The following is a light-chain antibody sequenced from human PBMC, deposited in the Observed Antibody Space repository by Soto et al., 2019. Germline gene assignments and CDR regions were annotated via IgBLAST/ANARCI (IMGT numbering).Light chain of an antibody. Sequence: DLQMTQPPSTLSASVGDRVTITCRASQSISSWLAWYQQKPGKAPKLLIYKASTLESGVPSRFSGSGSGTEFTLTISSLQPDDFAAYYCQQFNNWPRTFGQGTKVDIK. CDR1: QSISSW. CDR2: KAS. J-gene: IGKJ1*01. CDR3: QQFNNWPRT. V-gene: IGKV1-5*03.